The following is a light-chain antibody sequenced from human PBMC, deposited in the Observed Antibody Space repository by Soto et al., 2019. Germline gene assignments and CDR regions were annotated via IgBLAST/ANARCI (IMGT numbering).Light chain of an antibody. CDR1: QSVSSN. V-gene: IGKV3-15*01. CDR2: GAS. CDR3: QHYNYWPPPT. Sequence: EIVLTQSPGTLSVSPGEISTLSCRASQSVSSNLAWYQQKPGQAPRLLIYGASTRATGLPARFSGSGSGTEFTLTISSLQSEDFAVYYCQHYNYWPPPTFGQGTKVDIK. J-gene: IGKJ1*01.